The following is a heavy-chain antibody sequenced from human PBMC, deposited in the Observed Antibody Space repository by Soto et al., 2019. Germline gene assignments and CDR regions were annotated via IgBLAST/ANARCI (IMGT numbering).Heavy chain of an antibody. J-gene: IGHJ4*02. CDR1: GFTFSMSW. CDR2: ISDDGSRA. Sequence: EVQLVESGGDLVQPGGSLRLSCTASGFTFSMSWMHWVRQVPGQGPEWVSRISDDGSRADYADSVKGRFTISRDNAKNTLYLEMHVLRADDTAVYYCTRGPRPSSVGTGAFWGQGTPVTVSS. D-gene: IGHD3-10*01. CDR3: TRGPRPSSVGTGAF. V-gene: IGHV3-74*01.